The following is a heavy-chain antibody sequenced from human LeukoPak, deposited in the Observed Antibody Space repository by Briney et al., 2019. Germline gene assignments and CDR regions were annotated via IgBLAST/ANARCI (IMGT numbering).Heavy chain of an antibody. D-gene: IGHD1-26*01. J-gene: IGHJ3*02. Sequence: PGGSLRLSCAASGFTFSSYSMNWVRQAPGKGLEWVSSISSSSSYIYYADSVKGRFTISRDNAKNSLYLQMNSPRAEDTAVYYCARDGKMDAFDIWGQGTMVTVSS. V-gene: IGHV3-21*01. CDR1: GFTFSSYS. CDR3: ARDGKMDAFDI. CDR2: ISSSSSYI.